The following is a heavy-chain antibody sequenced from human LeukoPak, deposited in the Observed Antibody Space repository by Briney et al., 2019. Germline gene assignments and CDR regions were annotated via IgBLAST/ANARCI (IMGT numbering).Heavy chain of an antibody. V-gene: IGHV1-2*02. CDR1: GYTFTGYY. J-gene: IGHJ5*02. Sequence: ASVKVSCKASGYTFTGYYMHWVRQAPGQGLEWMGWINPNSGGTNYAQKFQGRVTMTRDTSISTAYMELSRLRSDDTAVYYCARVGGYDLSGRGGWFDPWGQGTLVTVSS. D-gene: IGHD5-12*01. CDR2: INPNSGGT. CDR3: ARVGGYDLSGRGGWFDP.